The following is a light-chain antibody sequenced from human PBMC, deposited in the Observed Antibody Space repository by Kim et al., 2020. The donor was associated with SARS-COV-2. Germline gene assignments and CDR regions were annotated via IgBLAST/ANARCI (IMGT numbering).Light chain of an antibody. J-gene: IGLJ3*02. V-gene: IGLV3-19*02. CDR3: NSWDSSGNHRGV. Sequence: SSELTQDPAVSVALGQTVRITCQGDSLRSYCASWYQQKPGQAPVRVIYGKNNRPSGIPDRFSGSSSGNTASLTITGAQAEDEADYYCNSWDSSGNHRGVFGGGTQLTVL. CDR2: GKN. CDR1: SLRSYC.